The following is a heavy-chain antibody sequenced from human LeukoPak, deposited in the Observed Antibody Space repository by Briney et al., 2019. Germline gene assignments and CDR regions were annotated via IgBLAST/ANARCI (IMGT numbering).Heavy chain of an antibody. D-gene: IGHD3-16*01. CDR1: GGSISSGDYY. J-gene: IGHJ4*02. Sequence: SETLSLTCTVSGGSISSGDYYWSWIRQPPGKGLEWIGYIYYSGSTYYNPSLKSRVTISVDTSKNQFSVKLSSVTAADTAVYYCARWGGHYYFDYWGQGTLVTVSS. CDR3: ARWGGHYYFDY. CDR2: IYYSGST. V-gene: IGHV4-30-4*01.